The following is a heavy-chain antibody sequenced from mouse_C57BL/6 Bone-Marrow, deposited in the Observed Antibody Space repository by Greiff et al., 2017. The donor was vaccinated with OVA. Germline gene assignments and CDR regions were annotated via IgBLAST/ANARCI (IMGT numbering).Heavy chain of an antibody. J-gene: IGHJ2*01. CDR3: ARSRWLLIGY. CDR1: GYTFTSYW. V-gene: IGHV1-59*01. D-gene: IGHD2-3*01. Sequence: QVQLQQPGAELVRPGTSVKLSCKASGYTFTSYWMHWVKQRPGQGLEWIGVIDPSDSYTNYNQKFKGKATLTVDTSSSTAYMQLSSLTSEDSAVYYCARSRWLLIGYWGQGTTLTVSS. CDR2: IDPSDSYT.